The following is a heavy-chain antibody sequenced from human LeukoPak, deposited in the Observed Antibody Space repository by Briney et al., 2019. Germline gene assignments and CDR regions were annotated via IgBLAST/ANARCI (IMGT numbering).Heavy chain of an antibody. D-gene: IGHD2-15*01. CDR3: AKDQGGY. CDR1: GFSFSTYA. J-gene: IGHJ4*02. V-gene: IGHV3-21*04. CDR2: ISTTSSYI. Sequence: GGSLRLSCAASGFSFSTYAISWVRQAPGKGLEWVSCISTTSSYIFYADSVRGRFTISRDNAKNSVYLQMNSLRAEDTAVYYCAKDQGGYWGQGTLVTVSS.